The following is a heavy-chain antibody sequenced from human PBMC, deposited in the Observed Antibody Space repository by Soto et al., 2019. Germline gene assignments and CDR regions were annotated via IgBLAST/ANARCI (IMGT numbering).Heavy chain of an antibody. Sequence: EVQWVESGGGKVQPGGSLRLSCVASGFAFSNYWMHWVRQAPGKGLVWVSRIRHDGNDAIYADSVRGRFSISSNNAKSTLYPQMKRMRGEATAVYYCVCYLVSVLGSLGYSVQGTLVRVSS. V-gene: IGHV3-74*01. CDR1: GFAFSNYW. J-gene: IGHJ4*02. D-gene: IGHD3-16*01. CDR2: IRHDGNDA. CDR3: VCYLVSVLGSLGY.